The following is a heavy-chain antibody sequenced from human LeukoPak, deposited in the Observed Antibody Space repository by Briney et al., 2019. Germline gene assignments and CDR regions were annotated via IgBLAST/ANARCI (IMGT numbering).Heavy chain of an antibody. V-gene: IGHV1-2*02. J-gene: IGHJ3*01. Sequence: VASVKVSCKASGYTLTINHLYWVRQAPGQGLEWMGWIGPNSGVTNFAQNFQGRLTMTTDTSINTAYMELSRLTSDDTTVYYCARELGINAFDVWGQGTLVTVSS. CDR3: ARELGINAFDV. CDR1: GYTLTINH. D-gene: IGHD1-26*01. CDR2: IGPNSGVT.